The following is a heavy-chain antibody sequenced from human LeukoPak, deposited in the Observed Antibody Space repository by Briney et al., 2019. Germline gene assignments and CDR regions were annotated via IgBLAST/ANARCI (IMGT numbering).Heavy chain of an antibody. CDR3: ARDLGRYGDYPPGNGMDV. D-gene: IGHD4-17*01. J-gene: IGHJ6*02. CDR1: GGSISSYY. V-gene: IGHV4-59*01. CDR2: IYYSGST. Sequence: SETLSLTCTVSGGSISSYYWSWIRQPPGKGLEWIGYIYYSGSTNYNPSLKSRVTISVDTSKNQFSLKLGSVTAADTAVYYCARDLGRYGDYPPGNGMDVWGQGTTVTVSS.